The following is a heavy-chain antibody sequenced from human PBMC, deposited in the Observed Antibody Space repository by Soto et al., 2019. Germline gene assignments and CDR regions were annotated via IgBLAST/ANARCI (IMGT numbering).Heavy chain of an antibody. V-gene: IGHV3-33*01. Sequence: GGSLRLSCAASGFTFSSYGMHWVRQAPGKGLEWVAVIWYDGSNKYYADSVKGRFTISRDNSKNTLYLQMNSLRAEDTAVYYCAREWGPQGVYYYYYMDVWGKGTTVTVSS. J-gene: IGHJ6*03. CDR3: AREWGPQGVYYYYYMDV. D-gene: IGHD1-26*01. CDR2: IWYDGSNK. CDR1: GFTFSSYG.